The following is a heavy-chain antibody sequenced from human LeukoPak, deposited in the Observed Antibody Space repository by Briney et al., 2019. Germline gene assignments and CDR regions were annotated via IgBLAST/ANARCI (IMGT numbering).Heavy chain of an antibody. CDR1: GGTFSGYY. V-gene: IGHV4-34*08. D-gene: IGHD3/OR15-3a*01. Sequence: SETLSLTCAVYGGTFSGYYWSWIRQPPGKRLEWVGESNDSGGTNYNPSLKSRVTISVDTSKNQFSLKLSSVTAADTAVYYCAIHPDLDSPRRKYHFDHWGQGTLVTVSS. J-gene: IGHJ4*02. CDR3: AIHPDLDSPRRKYHFDH. CDR2: SNDSGGT.